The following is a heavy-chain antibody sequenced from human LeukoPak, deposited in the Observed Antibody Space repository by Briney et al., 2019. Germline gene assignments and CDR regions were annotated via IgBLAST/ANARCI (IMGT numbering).Heavy chain of an antibody. J-gene: IGHJ4*02. CDR1: GGSFSGYY. V-gene: IGHV4-34*01. CDR2: INHSGTT. Sequence: SETLSLTCAVYGGSFSGYYWSWIRQPPGKGLEWIGEINHSGTTDYNPSLKSRVTISVDTSKNQFSLKLSSVTAADTAVYYGARGWITFGGVITNWGQGTLVTVSS. D-gene: IGHD3-16*02. CDR3: ARGWITFGGVITN.